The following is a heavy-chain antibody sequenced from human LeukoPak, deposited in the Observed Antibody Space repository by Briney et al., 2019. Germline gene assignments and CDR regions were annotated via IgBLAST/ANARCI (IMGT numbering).Heavy chain of an antibody. J-gene: IGHJ4*02. CDR1: GGTFSSYT. D-gene: IGHD2-2*01. Sequence: SVKVSCKASGGTFSSYTITWVRQAPGQGLEWMGRIIPILGMANYAQKFQGRITITADQSTGTTYMELSSLRSEDTAVYYCARAVGLGYCSSTSCYSLDYWGQGTLVTVSS. V-gene: IGHV1-69*02. CDR2: IIPILGMA. CDR3: ARAVGLGYCSSTSCYSLDY.